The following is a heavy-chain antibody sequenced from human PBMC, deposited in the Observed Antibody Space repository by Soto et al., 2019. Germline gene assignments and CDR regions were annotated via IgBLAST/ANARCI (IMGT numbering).Heavy chain of an antibody. J-gene: IGHJ4*02. CDR1: GFTFISYA. Sequence: GGSLRLSCAASGFTFISYAMSWVLQAPGKGLEWVSAISGSGGSTYYADSVKGRFTISRDDSKNTLYLQMNSLRAEDTAVYYCAKDLVLRYFDWLPHDYWGQGTLVTGSS. D-gene: IGHD3-9*01. V-gene: IGHV3-23*01. CDR3: AKDLVLRYFDWLPHDY. CDR2: ISGSGGST.